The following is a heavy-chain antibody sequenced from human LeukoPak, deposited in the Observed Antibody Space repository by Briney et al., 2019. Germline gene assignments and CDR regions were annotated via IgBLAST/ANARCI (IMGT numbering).Heavy chain of an antibody. CDR3: ATGGPFQVHFDWPLDD. D-gene: IGHD3-9*01. CDR1: GFTVSSNY. V-gene: IGHV3-53*04. Sequence: GGSLRLSCAASGFTVSSNYMSWVRQAPGKGLEWVSVIYSGGSTYYADSVKGRFTISRHNSKNTLYLQMNSLRAEDTAVYYCATGGPFQVHFDWPLDDWGQGTLVTVSS. CDR2: IYSGGST. J-gene: IGHJ4*02.